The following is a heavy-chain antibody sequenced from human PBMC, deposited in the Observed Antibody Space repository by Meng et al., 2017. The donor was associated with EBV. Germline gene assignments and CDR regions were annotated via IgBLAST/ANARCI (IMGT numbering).Heavy chain of an antibody. CDR3: ARDGRLYDTPSPFDY. V-gene: IGHV1-18*01. J-gene: IGHJ4*02. D-gene: IGHD3-22*01. CDR1: GYTFTSYG. CDR2: ISAYNGNT. Sequence: VLWVQAGAGVRKPGASVKVSCKASGYTFTSYGISWVRQAPGQGLEGMGWISAYNGNTNYAQKLQGRVTMTTDTSTSTAYMELRSLRSDDTAVYYCARDGRLYDTPSPFDYWGQGTLVTVSS.